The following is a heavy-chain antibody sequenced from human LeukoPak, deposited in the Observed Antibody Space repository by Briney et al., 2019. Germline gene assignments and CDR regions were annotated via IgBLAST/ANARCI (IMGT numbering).Heavy chain of an antibody. V-gene: IGHV4-34*01. Sequence: PSETLSLTCGVSGESFSGYYWSWIRQSPGKGLEWIGEINHSGSTNSSPSLESRVTISLDKSKNQFSLNLISVTAADTAVYYCARVHPYGAAAGTMADNWFDPWGQGTLVTVSS. J-gene: IGHJ5*02. CDR2: INHSGST. D-gene: IGHD6-13*01. CDR1: GESFSGYY. CDR3: ARVHPYGAAAGTMADNWFDP.